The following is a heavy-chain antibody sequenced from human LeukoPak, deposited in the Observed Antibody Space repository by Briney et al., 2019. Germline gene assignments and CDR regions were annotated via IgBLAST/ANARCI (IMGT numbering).Heavy chain of an antibody. Sequence: GGTLRLSCAASGFTFSSYSMNWVRQAPGKGLEWVSSISSSSSYIYYADSVKGRFTISRDNAKNSLYLQMNSLRAEDTAVYYCARSGYYYDSSGYYWDFDYWGQGTLVTVSS. J-gene: IGHJ4*02. V-gene: IGHV3-21*01. D-gene: IGHD3-22*01. CDR1: GFTFSSYS. CDR3: ARSGYYYDSSGYYWDFDY. CDR2: ISSSSSYI.